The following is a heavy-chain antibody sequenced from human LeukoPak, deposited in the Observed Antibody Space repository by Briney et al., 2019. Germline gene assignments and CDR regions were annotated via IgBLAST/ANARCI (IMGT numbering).Heavy chain of an antibody. Sequence: LWASVKVSCKASGGTFSSYATSWVRQAPGQGLEWMGWISAYNGNTNYAQKLQGRVTMTTDTSTSTAYMELRSLRSDDTAVYYCARDNDFWSGYTSFDYWGQGTLVTVSS. CDR3: ARDNDFWSGYTSFDY. V-gene: IGHV1-18*01. CDR1: GGTFSSYA. CDR2: ISAYNGNT. J-gene: IGHJ4*02. D-gene: IGHD3-3*01.